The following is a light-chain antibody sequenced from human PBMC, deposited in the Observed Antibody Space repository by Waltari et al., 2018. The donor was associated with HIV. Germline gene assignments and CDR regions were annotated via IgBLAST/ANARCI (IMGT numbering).Light chain of an antibody. J-gene: IGLJ3*02. Sequence: QSALTQPRSVSGPPGQSVTMSCPGTSNTLGGYNHVSWYQQHPGKGPKLMIYDVSQRPSGVPDRFSGSKSGNTASLTISGLQAEDEADYYCSSYAGSYPVFGGGTKLTVL. CDR2: DVS. V-gene: IGLV2-11*01. CDR3: SSYAGSYPV. CDR1: SNTLGGYNH.